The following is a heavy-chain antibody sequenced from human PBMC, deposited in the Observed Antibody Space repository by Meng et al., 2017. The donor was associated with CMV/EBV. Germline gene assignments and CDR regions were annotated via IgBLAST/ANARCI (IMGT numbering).Heavy chain of an antibody. V-gene: IGHV1-18*01. CDR2: ISAYNGGT. J-gene: IGHJ6*02. CDR3: ARDILTGYYRDYYYGMDV. Sequence: ASVKVSCKASGYTFTSYGISWVRQAPGQGLEWMGWISAYNGGTNYAQKFQGRVTMTRDTSISTAYMELSRLRSDDTAVYYCARDILTGYYRDYYYGMDVWGQGTTVTVSS. D-gene: IGHD3-9*01. CDR1: GYTFTSYG.